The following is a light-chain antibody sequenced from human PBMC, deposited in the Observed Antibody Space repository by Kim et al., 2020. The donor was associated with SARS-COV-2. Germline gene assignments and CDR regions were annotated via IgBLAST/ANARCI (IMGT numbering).Light chain of an antibody. CDR1: QSVSNYE. V-gene: IGKV3-20*01. CDR2: GAS. J-gene: IGKJ1*01. CDR3: QQYGSSLWT. Sequence: SPGERAALSGRASQSVSNYELASFQQRPGQAPRLLIYGASSRATGIPDMFSGSGSRTDFTLIISRLGPEDFAVYYCQQYGSSLWTFGQGTKVDIK.